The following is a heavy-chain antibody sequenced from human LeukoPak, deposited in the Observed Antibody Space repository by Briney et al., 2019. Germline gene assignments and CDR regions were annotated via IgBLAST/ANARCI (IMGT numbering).Heavy chain of an antibody. J-gene: IGHJ4*02. Sequence: GGSLRLSCAASGFTFSNYGMNWVRQAPGKGLEWVAFIRDDGGATYYSDSVKGRFTISRDNSKNTLFLLMNSLRAEDTAVYYCVKDFDYVWGSFDYRGQGTLVTVSS. CDR2: IRDDGGAT. CDR1: GFTFSNYG. D-gene: IGHD3-16*01. CDR3: VKDFDYVWGSFDY. V-gene: IGHV3-30*02.